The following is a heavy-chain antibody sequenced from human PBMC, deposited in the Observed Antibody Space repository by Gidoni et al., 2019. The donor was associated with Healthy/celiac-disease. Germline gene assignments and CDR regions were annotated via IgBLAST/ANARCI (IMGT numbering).Heavy chain of an antibody. CDR2: ISWNSGSI. J-gene: IGHJ4*02. D-gene: IGHD2-15*01. CDR1: GFTFDDYA. Sequence: EVQLVESGGGLVQPGRSLRLSCAASGFTFDDYAMHWVRQAPGKGLEWVSGISWNSGSIGYADSVKGRFTISRDNAKNSLYLQMNSLRAEDTALYYCAKARSGGGTDFDYWGQGTLVTVSS. V-gene: IGHV3-9*01. CDR3: AKARSGGGTDFDY.